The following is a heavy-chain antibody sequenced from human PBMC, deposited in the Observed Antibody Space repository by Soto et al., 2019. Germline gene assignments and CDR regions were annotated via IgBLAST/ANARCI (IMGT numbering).Heavy chain of an antibody. CDR1: GDSISNSHY. CDR3: AREDNWGGYYGLDV. D-gene: IGHD1-1*01. Sequence: QVQLQEAGAGLVKPSGTLSLTCAVSGDSISNSHYSSWVRQPPGKGLEWVGEIYHSGSTNYNPSLQIRGITSIDTSKNQFFLKLTTMTAADTAVYYCAREDNWGGYYGLDVWGQGTTVTVSS. V-gene: IGHV4-4*02. CDR2: IYHSGST. J-gene: IGHJ6*02.